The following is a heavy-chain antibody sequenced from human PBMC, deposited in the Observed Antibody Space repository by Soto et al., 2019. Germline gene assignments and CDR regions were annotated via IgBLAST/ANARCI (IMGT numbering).Heavy chain of an antibody. CDR1: GGSISSNDFY. V-gene: IGHV4-31*01. Sequence: QVQLQESGPGLVKPSQTLSLTCIVSGGSISSNDFYWSWIRQHPGKGLEWIGYIYYSGNTYYNPSPKSPVTIIVNTSKDQFSPKVGSGTAADPAVYYCARFSGRWQSWFDPWGQGTLVTVSS. CDR3: ARFSGRWQSWFDP. J-gene: IGHJ5*02. CDR2: IYYSGNT. D-gene: IGHD6-13*01.